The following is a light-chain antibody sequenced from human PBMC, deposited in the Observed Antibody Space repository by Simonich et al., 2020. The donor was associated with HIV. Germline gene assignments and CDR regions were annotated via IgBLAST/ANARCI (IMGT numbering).Light chain of an antibody. CDR2: DVS. CDR3: CSYPGSWV. CDR1: SSDVGGYIY. V-gene: IGLV2-11*01. J-gene: IGLJ3*02. Sequence: QSALTQPASVSGSPGQSITISCTGTSSDVGGYIYVSWYQQHPAKAPKLMIYDVSKRPSGVPDRFSGSKAGNTASLTISGRQAEDEADYYCCSYPGSWVFGGGTKLTVL.